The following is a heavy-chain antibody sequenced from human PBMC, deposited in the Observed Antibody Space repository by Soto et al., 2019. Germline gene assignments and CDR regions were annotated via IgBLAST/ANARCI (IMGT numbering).Heavy chain of an antibody. CDR1: GFTFSGSA. D-gene: IGHD2-2*01. J-gene: IGHJ4*02. Sequence: EVQLVESGGGLVQPGGSLKLSCAASGFTFSGSAMHWVRQASGKGLEWVGRIRSKANSYATAYAASVKGRFTISRDDSKNTAYLQMNSLKTEDTAVYYCSISTSCYSSACGYWGQGTLVTVSS. CDR3: SISTSCYSSACGY. V-gene: IGHV3-73*01. CDR2: IRSKANSYAT.